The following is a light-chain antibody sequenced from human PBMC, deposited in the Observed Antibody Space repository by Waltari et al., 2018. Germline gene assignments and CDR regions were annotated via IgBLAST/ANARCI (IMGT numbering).Light chain of an antibody. CDR1: SLRSSY. Sequence: SSELTQDPAVSVALGQTVRITCQGDSLRSSYASWYQQKPGQAPVIVLYGKNNRPSGIPDRFSGSSSGNTASLTITGAQAEDEADYYCNSRDSSGNHRVVFGGGTKLTVL. J-gene: IGLJ2*01. CDR3: NSRDSSGNHRVV. V-gene: IGLV3-19*01. CDR2: GKN.